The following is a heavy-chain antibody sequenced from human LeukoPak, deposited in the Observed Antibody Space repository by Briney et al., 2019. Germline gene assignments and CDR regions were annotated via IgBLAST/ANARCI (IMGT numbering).Heavy chain of an antibody. V-gene: IGHV1-69*05. CDR2: IIPIYGAT. CDR1: GGSFSSDA. Sequence: ASVKVSCKASGGSFSSDAISWVRQVPGQGLEWVGQIIPIYGATNYAQKFQDRVTITTVDSPSTAHMELSSLRPDDTAVYYCAREARICGNTDCYPAFDIWGQGTTVIVSS. J-gene: IGHJ3*02. D-gene: IGHD2-21*02. CDR3: AREARICGNTDCYPAFDI.